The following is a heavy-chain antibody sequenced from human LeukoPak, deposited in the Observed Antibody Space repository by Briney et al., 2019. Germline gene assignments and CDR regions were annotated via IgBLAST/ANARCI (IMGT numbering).Heavy chain of an antibody. D-gene: IGHD3-10*02. Sequence: GGSLRLSCAASGFTFNSYAFNWVRQAPGKGLEWVSYISSSSNVIYYTDSVKGRFTISRDNARNSLYLQMNSLRAEDTAVYYCAELGITMIGGVWGKGTTVTISS. V-gene: IGHV3-48*01. J-gene: IGHJ6*04. CDR3: AELGITMIGGV. CDR2: ISSSSNVI. CDR1: GFTFNSYA.